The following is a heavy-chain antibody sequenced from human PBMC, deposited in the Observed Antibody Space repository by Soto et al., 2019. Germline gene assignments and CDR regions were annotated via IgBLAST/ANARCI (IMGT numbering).Heavy chain of an antibody. CDR2: IYYSGST. J-gene: IGHJ4*02. CDR1: GGSISSSSYY. D-gene: IGHD3-22*01. V-gene: IGHV4-39*01. CDR3: ARLATGYYDSSGYYYFDY. Sequence: PXGTLSLTCTVSGGSISSSSYYWGWIREPPGKGLEWIGSIYYSGSTYYNPSLKSRVTISVDTSKNQFSLKLSSVTAADTAVYYCARLATGYYDSSGYYYFDYWGQGTLVTVSS.